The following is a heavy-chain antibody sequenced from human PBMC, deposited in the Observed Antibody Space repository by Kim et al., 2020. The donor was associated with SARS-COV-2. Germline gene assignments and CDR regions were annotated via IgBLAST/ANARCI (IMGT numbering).Heavy chain of an antibody. Sequence: GGSLRLSCAASGFTFSSYSMNWVRQAPGKGLEWVSYISSSSSTIYYADSVKGRFTISRDNAKNSLYLQMNSLRAEDTAVYYCARAFNYISWAPAAMRYYYYYGMDVWGQGTTVTVSS. V-gene: IGHV3-48*04. J-gene: IGHJ6*02. CDR3: ARAFNYISWAPAAMRYYYYYGMDV. CDR1: GFTFSSYS. D-gene: IGHD2-2*01. CDR2: ISSSSSTI.